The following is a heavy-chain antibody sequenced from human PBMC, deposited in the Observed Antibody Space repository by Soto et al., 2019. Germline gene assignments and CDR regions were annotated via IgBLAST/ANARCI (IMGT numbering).Heavy chain of an antibody. J-gene: IGHJ4*02. D-gene: IGHD3-3*01. V-gene: IGHV3-74*01. CDR2: VSGDGSST. Sequence: GGSLRLSCAASGFTFSSSWMHWVRQAPGKGLVWVSRVSGDGSSTNYADSVKGRFTISRDNAKNSLYLQMNSLRAEDTAVYYCARGFVSLDFWGQGALVTVSS. CDR1: GFTFSSSW. CDR3: ARGFVSLDF.